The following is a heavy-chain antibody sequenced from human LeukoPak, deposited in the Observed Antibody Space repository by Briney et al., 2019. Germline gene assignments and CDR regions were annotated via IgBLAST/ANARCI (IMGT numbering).Heavy chain of an antibody. Sequence: SETLSLTCTVSGGSISSGSYYWSWIRQPAGKGLEWIGRIYTSGSTNYNPSLKSRVTISVDTSKNQFSLKLSSVTAADTAVYYCTGGVDDSSGYSRDYFDYWGQGTLVTVSS. CDR2: IYTSGST. D-gene: IGHD3-22*01. CDR1: GGSISSGSYY. V-gene: IGHV4-61*02. CDR3: TGGVDDSSGYSRDYFDY. J-gene: IGHJ4*02.